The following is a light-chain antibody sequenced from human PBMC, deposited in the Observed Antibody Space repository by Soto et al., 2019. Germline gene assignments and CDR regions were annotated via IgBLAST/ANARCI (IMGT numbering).Light chain of an antibody. CDR1: SSNIGAGYD. J-gene: IGLJ1*01. CDR2: GNN. Sequence: QSVLTQPPSVSGSPGQSATISCTWYSSNIGAGYDVHWYQQLPGTAPKLLMYGNNNRPSGVPDRFSGSKSGTSASLAITGLQAEDEADYYCQSYDSSLSGYVFGTGTKVTVL. V-gene: IGLV1-40*01. CDR3: QSYDSSLSGYV.